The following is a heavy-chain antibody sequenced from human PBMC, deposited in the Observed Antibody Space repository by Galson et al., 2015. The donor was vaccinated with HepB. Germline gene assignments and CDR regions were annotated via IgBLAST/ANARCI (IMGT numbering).Heavy chain of an antibody. CDR3: ARVTPLTVELRGNAFDI. V-gene: IGHV3-11*06. CDR1: GFTFSDYY. Sequence: SLRLSCAASGFTFSDYYMSWIRQAPGKGLEWVSYISSSSSYTNYADSVKGRFTISRDNAKNSLYLQMNSLRAEDTAVYYCARVTPLTVELRGNAFDIWGQGTMVTVSS. J-gene: IGHJ3*02. CDR2: ISSSSSYT. D-gene: IGHD1-7*01.